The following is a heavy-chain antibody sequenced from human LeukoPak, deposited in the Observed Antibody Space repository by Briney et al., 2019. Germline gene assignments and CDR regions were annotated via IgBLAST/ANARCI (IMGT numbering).Heavy chain of an antibody. Sequence: GGSLRLSCAASGFTFSSYAVSWVRQAPGVGLEWVSTISGRGGSTFYADSVKGRFTISRDNSKNTLYLQMNSLRADDTAVYYCARGFNYFLTFFFHNWSTPGGRGTLVIVPS. D-gene: IGHD3/OR15-3a*01. CDR3: ARGFNYFLTFFFHNWSTP. J-gene: IGHJ5*02. CDR2: ISGRGGST. CDR1: GFTFSSYA. V-gene: IGHV3-23*01.